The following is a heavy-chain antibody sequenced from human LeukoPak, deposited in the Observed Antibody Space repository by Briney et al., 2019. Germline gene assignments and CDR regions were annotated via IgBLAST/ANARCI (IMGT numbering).Heavy chain of an antibody. J-gene: IGHJ3*02. D-gene: IGHD3-3*01. CDR2: INPNSGGT. V-gene: IGHV1-2*02. CDR1: GYTFTSYF. CDR3: ARSPYYDFWSGPPTDAFDI. Sequence: GASVKVSCKTSGYTFTSYFMHWVRQAPGQGLEWMGWINPNSGGTNYAQKFQGRVTMTRDTSISTAYMELSRLRSDDTAVYYCARSPYYDFWSGPPTDAFDIWGQGTMVTVSS.